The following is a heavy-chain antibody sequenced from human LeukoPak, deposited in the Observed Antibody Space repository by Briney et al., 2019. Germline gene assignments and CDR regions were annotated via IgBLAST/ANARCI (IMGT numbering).Heavy chain of an antibody. D-gene: IGHD6-19*01. Sequence: QTGGSLRLSCAASGFTFSSYAMSWVRQAPGKGLEWVSAISGSGGSTYYADSVKGRFTISRDNSKNTLYLQMNSLRAEDMALYYCAKGREGSGYSSGWYYFDYWGQGTLVTVSS. CDR2: ISGSGGST. J-gene: IGHJ4*02. V-gene: IGHV3-23*01. CDR1: GFTFSSYA. CDR3: AKGREGSGYSSGWYYFDY.